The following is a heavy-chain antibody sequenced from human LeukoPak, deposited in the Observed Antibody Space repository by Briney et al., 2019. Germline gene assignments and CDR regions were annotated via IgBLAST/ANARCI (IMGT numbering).Heavy chain of an antibody. CDR1: GGSISSSTYY. D-gene: IGHD2-2*01. J-gene: IGHJ4*02. V-gene: IGHV4-39*07. Sequence: SETLSLTCPVSGGSISSSTYYWGWIRQPPGKGLEWIGSIYYSGSTYYNPSLKSRVTISVDTSKNQFSLKLSSVTAADTAVYYCARGRGYCSSTSCSLPYYFDYWGQGTLVTVSS. CDR2: IYYSGST. CDR3: ARGRGYCSSTSCSLPYYFDY.